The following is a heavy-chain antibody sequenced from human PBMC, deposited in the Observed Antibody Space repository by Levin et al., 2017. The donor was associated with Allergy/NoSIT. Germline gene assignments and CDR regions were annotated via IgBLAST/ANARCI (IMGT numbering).Heavy chain of an antibody. D-gene: IGHD2-2*02. J-gene: IGHJ4*02. CDR3: ARDRGYCSSETCYKGFPTDY. CDR1: GFTFSNYW. Sequence: GGSLRLSCAASGFTFSNYWMSWVRQAPGKGLEWVANINQHGSETYYVESVKGRFTISRDNAKNSVYLQMNTLRADDTAVYYCARDRGYCSSETCYKGFPTDYWGQGTLVTVSS. CDR2: INQHGSET. V-gene: IGHV3-7*01.